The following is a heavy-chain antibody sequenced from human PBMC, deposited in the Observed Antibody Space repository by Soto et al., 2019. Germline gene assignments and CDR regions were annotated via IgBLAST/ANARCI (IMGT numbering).Heavy chain of an antibody. Sequence: GGSLRLSCAASGFTFSSYAMSWVRQAPGKGLEWVSAISGSGGSTYYADSVKGRFTISRDNSKNTLYLQMNSLRAEDTAVYYCAKDKPLITIFDYYGMDVWGQGTTVTGSS. J-gene: IGHJ6*02. CDR1: GFTFSSYA. CDR3: AKDKPLITIFDYYGMDV. CDR2: ISGSGGST. V-gene: IGHV3-23*01. D-gene: IGHD3-3*01.